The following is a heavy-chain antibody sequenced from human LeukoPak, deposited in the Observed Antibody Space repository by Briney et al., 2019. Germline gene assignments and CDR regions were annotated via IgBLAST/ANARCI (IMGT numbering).Heavy chain of an antibody. CDR3: ARHGDYYYYMDV. Sequence: SETLSLTCAVSGGFISSNSYYWGWIRQPPGKGLEWIGSIYYSGSTSYNPSLKSRVTISVDTSKNQFSLKLSSVIAADTAVYYCARHGDYYYYMDVWGKGTTVIISS. J-gene: IGHJ6*03. CDR1: GGFISSNSYY. CDR2: IYYSGST. V-gene: IGHV4-39*01.